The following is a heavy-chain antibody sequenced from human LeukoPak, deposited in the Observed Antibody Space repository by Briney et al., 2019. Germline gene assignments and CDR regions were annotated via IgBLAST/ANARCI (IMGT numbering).Heavy chain of an antibody. CDR2: VHLDGRT. D-gene: IGHD2-2*01. V-gene: IGHV4-4*02. CDR3: ARDYCGGTTCYPDY. CDR1: GGSISITNW. J-gene: IGHJ4*02. Sequence: SETLSLTCGVSGGSISITNWWTWVRQPPGKGLEWIGEVHLDGRTNYNPSLESRVTISVDKSENHISLTVTSVTAADTAFYYCARDYCGGTTCYPDYWGQGTLVTVSS.